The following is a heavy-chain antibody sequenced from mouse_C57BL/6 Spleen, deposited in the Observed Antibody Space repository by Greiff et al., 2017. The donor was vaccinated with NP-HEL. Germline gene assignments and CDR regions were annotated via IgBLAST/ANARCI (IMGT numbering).Heavy chain of an antibody. D-gene: IGHD2-4*01. V-gene: IGHV1-55*01. CDR3: ARTVYDYDDAMDY. J-gene: IGHJ4*01. CDR1: GYTFTSYW. CDR2: IYPGSGST. Sequence: QVQLKQPGAELVKPGASVKMSCKASGYTFTSYWITWVKQRPGQGLEWIGDIYPGSGSTNYNEKFKSKATLTVDTSSSTAYMQLSSLTSEDSAVYYCARTVYDYDDAMDYWGQGTSVTVSS.